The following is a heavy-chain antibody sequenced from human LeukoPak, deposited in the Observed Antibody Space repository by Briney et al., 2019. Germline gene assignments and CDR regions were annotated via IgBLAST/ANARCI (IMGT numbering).Heavy chain of an antibody. CDR2: IYYSGST. CDR1: GGSINNYY. V-gene: IGHV4-59*08. CDR3: ARQGGYSSSPDY. J-gene: IGHJ4*02. D-gene: IGHD6-13*01. Sequence: SETLSLTCTVSGGSINNYYWNWIRQPPGKGLEWIGYIYYSGSTNYNPSLKSRVAVSVDASKNQFSLKLSSVTAADTAVYYCARQGGYSSSPDYWGQGTLVTVSS.